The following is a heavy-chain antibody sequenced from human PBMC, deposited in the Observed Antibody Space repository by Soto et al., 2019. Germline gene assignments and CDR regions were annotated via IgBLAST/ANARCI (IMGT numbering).Heavy chain of an antibody. CDR2: IIPIFGTA. CDR1: GGTFSSYA. J-gene: IGHJ6*02. D-gene: IGHD4-17*01. CDR3: ARDSGGTTVAFGMDV. Sequence: QVQLVQSGAEVKKPGSSVKVSCKASGGTFSSYAISWVRQAPGQGLEWLGGIIPIFGTANYAPKFQGRVPSTADESTSTAYMELSSLRSEDTAEYYCARDSGGTTVAFGMDVWGQGTTVTVSS. V-gene: IGHV1-69*01.